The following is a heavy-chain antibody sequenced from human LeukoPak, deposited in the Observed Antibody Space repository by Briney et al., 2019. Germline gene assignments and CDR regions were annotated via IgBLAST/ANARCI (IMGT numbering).Heavy chain of an antibody. CDR1: GFTFSTYF. J-gene: IGHJ3*02. Sequence: GSLRLSCAASGFTFSTYFMHWVRQAPGKGLEWVADFASDGSYTFYVESVKGRFTISRDNSKNTLYLQMNSLRAEDTAVYFCARERQDTILHSGAFDIWGQGTMVTVSS. CDR2: FASDGSYT. CDR3: ARERQDTILHSGAFDI. D-gene: IGHD2-21*01. V-gene: IGHV3-30-3*01.